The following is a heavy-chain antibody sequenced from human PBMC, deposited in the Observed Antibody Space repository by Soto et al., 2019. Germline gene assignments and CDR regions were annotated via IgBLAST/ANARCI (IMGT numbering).Heavy chain of an antibody. CDR3: ARGASGSPGSYYYYGMDV. CDR1: GGTFSSYA. CDR2: IIPIFGTA. V-gene: IGHV1-69*01. D-gene: IGHD3-3*01. J-gene: IGHJ6*02. Sequence: QVQLVQSGAEVKKPGSSVKVSCKASGGTFSSYAISWVRQAPGQGLEWMGGIIPIFGTANYAQKFQGRVTITADESTSTAYMELSSLRSEDTAVYYCARGASGSPGSYYYYGMDVWGQGTTVTVSS.